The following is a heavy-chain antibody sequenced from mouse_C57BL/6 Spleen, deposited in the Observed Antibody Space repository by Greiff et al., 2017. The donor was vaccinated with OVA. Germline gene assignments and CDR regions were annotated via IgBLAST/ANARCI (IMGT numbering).Heavy chain of an antibody. V-gene: IGHV1-53*01. J-gene: IGHJ4*01. Sequence: VQLQQPGTELVKPGASVKLSCKASGYTFTSYWMHWVKQRPGQGLEWIGNINPSNGGTNYNEKFKSKATLTVDKSSSTAYMQLSSLTSEDSAVYYCARFRYDYDGPTDAMDYWGQGTSVTVSS. CDR1: GYTFTSYW. D-gene: IGHD2-4*01. CDR3: ARFRYDYDGPTDAMDY. CDR2: INPSNGGT.